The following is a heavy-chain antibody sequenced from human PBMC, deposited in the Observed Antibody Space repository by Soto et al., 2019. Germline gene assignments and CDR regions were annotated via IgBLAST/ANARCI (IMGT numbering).Heavy chain of an antibody. Sequence: GGSLRLSCAASGFTSSSDDMHWVRQAQGKGLEWVAVISYDGSNKYYADSVKGRFTISRDNSKNTLYLQMNSLRAEDTAVYYCAKGRQWLADAFDIWGQGTMVTVSS. CDR2: ISYDGSNK. J-gene: IGHJ3*02. CDR3: AKGRQWLADAFDI. CDR1: GFTSSSDD. D-gene: IGHD6-19*01. V-gene: IGHV3-30*18.